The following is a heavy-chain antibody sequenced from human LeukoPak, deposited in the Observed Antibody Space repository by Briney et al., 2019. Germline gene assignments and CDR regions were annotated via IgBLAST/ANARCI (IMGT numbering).Heavy chain of an antibody. CDR3: ARDGCSSTSCYLPGAFDP. D-gene: IGHD2-2*01. J-gene: IGHJ5*02. CDR2: ISSSGSTI. CDR1: GFTFSDYY. V-gene: IGHV3-11*01. Sequence: GGSLRLSCAASGFTFSDYYMSWIRQAPGKGLEWVSYISSSGSTIYYADSVKGRFTISRDNAKNSLYLQMSSLRAEDTAVYYCARDGCSSTSCYLPGAFDPWGQGTLVTVSS.